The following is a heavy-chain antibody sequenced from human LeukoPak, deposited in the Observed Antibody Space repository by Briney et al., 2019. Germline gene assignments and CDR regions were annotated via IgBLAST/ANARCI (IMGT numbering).Heavy chain of an antibody. D-gene: IGHD6-6*01. J-gene: IGHJ6*03. Sequence: GASVKVSCKASGYTFTTHGITWVRQAPGQGLEWMGWISGYNGNTNYAQKLQGRVTMTTDTSTSTAYMELRSLRSDDTAVYYCATHSTRIAVRPSDYYYYMDVWGQRTLVTVSS. V-gene: IGHV1-18*01. CDR2: ISGYNGNT. CDR1: GYTFTTHG. CDR3: ATHSTRIAVRPSDYYYYMDV.